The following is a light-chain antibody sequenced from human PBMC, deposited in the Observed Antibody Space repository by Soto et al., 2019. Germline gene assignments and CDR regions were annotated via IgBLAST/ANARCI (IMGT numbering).Light chain of an antibody. J-gene: IGLJ2*01. CDR1: SSNIGAGYD. V-gene: IGLV1-40*01. CDR3: QSYDSSLSVVV. CDR2: GNS. Sequence: QLVLTQPPSVSGAPGQRVTISCTGSSSNIGAGYDVHWYQQLPGTAPKLLIHGNSNRPSGVPDRFSGSKSGTSASLAITGLQAEDEADYYCQSYDSSLSVVVFGGGTQLTVL.